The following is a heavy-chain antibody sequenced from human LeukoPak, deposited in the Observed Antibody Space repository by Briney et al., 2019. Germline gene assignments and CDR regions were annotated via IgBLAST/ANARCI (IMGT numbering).Heavy chain of an antibody. D-gene: IGHD6-13*01. CDR2: ISGNGVNT. CDR3: AKGVCSSSWDGFDI. V-gene: IGHV3-23*01. CDR1: GFTFSTYA. Sequence: GGSLRLSCAASGFTFSTYAMSWVRQAPGKGLAWVSTISGNGVNTYYADSVKGRFTISRDKSKNTLYLQMNSLRAEDTALYYCAKGVCSSSWDGFDIWGQGTTVTVSS. J-gene: IGHJ3*02.